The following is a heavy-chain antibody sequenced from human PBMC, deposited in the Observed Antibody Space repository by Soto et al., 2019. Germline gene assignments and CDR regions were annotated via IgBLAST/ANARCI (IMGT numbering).Heavy chain of an antibody. V-gene: IGHV3-21*01. D-gene: IGHD1-20*01. CDR3: ARALNSGDAFDI. J-gene: IGHJ3*02. Sequence: GSLRLSCAASGFPFSSYSMNWVRQAPGKGLEWVSPISSSSSYIYYADSVKGRFTISRDNAKNSLYLQMNSLRAEDTAVYYCARALNSGDAFDIWGQGTMVTVSS. CDR1: GFPFSSYS. CDR2: ISSSSSYI.